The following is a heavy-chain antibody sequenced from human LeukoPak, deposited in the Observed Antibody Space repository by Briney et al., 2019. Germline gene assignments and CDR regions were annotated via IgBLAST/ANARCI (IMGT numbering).Heavy chain of an antibody. J-gene: IGHJ4*02. CDR3: GVRYRDRDY. CDR1: GGSFSGYY. CDR2: INNSGST. Sequence: MPSETLSLTFALYGGSFSGYYWSCIRHPPGKRLEWIWEINNSGSTNYNTSLKSRVITSVDTSKNQFSLKLSAVTAADTAVYYCGVRYRDRDYWGQGTLVTVSS. D-gene: IGHD3-9*01. V-gene: IGHV4-34*01.